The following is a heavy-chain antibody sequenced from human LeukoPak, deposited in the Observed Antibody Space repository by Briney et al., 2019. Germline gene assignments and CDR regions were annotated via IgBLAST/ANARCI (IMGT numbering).Heavy chain of an antibody. D-gene: IGHD3-10*01. CDR2: IYYRGST. V-gene: IGHV4-39*02. J-gene: IGHJ5*02. CDR3: ARESYGAGTLYP. CDR1: GGSKSSTCLF. Sequence: SETLPLIYSLSGGSKSSTCLFGCWIRQPPGKGLEWIGSIYYRGSTFYNPSLKSRVTISVDTSKSQFSLKLSSVTAADTAVYSCARESYGAGTLYPCGQGNLVTVSS.